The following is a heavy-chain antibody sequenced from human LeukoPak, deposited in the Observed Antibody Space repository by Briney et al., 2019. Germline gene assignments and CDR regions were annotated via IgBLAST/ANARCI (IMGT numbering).Heavy chain of an antibody. Sequence: GASVKVSCKASGYTFTTYGISWVRQAPGQGLEWMGWISGYNGDTKNAQKVQGRVTMTTDTPTTTAYMELRSLRSDDTAVYYCAGGSGLDDFWSAFEFWGQGTMVTVSS. CDR1: GYTFTTYG. CDR2: ISGYNGDT. V-gene: IGHV1-18*01. CDR3: AGGSGLDDFWSAFEF. D-gene: IGHD3-3*01. J-gene: IGHJ3*01.